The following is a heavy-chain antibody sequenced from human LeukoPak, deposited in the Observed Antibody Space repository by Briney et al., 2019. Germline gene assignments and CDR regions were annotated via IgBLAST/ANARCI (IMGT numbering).Heavy chain of an antibody. J-gene: IGHJ4*02. V-gene: IGHV4-59*12. Sequence: SETLSLTCTVSGGSISSYYWSWIRQPPGKGLEWIGYIYYSGSTNYNPSLKSRVTISVDTSKNQFSLKLSSVTAADTAVYYCAREQGNGDYYLDYWGQGTLVTVSS. CDR3: AREQGNGDYYLDY. CDR2: IYYSGST. CDR1: GGSISSYY. D-gene: IGHD4-17*01.